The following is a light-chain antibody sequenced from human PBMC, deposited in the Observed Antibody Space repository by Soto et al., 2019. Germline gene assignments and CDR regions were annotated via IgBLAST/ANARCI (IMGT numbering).Light chain of an antibody. CDR3: SSFTSINTWV. V-gene: IGLV2-14*01. CDR2: EVS. J-gene: IGLJ3*02. CDR1: SVDVGGYNY. Sequence: QSALTQPASVSGSPGQSITISCTGTSVDVGGYNYVSWNQQHPGKAPKLMIYEVSNRPSGVSNRFSGSKSGNTASLTISGLQTEDEADYYCSSFTSINTWVFGGGTKLTVL.